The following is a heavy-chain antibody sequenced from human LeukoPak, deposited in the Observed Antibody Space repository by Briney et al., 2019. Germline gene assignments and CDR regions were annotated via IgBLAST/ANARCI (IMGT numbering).Heavy chain of an antibody. Sequence: ASVTVSHMDSVYTFNELYMQWVRQAPGQGREGMGWIDAYIGTTEYSQKFEGRVTITKDTTISEDYIGLRRQRCDDRGVCFCVRLLEHYSFDASGYYDDDSWGQGTPITASS. CDR3: VRLLEHYSFDASGYYDDDS. D-gene: IGHD3-22*01. V-gene: IGHV1-2*02. CDR2: IDAYIGTT. CDR1: VYTFNELY. J-gene: IGHJ5*01.